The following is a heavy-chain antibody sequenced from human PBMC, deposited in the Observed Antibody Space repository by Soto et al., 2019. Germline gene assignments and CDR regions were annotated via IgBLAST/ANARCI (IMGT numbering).Heavy chain of an antibody. Sequence: QVQLVESGGGVVQPGRSVRLSCAASGFTFSSHGIHWVRQAPGKGLEWVAVIWNDGSNKYYVDSVKGRFTISRDNSKNTLYLQMNSLRVEDTAVYYCARDAGSGIWYFDLWGRGTLVTVSS. CDR2: IWNDGSNK. CDR1: GFTFSSHG. D-gene: IGHD3-10*01. V-gene: IGHV3-33*01. J-gene: IGHJ2*01. CDR3: ARDAGSGIWYFDL.